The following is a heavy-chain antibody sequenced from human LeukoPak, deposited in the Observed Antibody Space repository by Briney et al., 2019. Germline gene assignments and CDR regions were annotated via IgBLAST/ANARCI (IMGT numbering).Heavy chain of an antibody. J-gene: IGHJ6*02. CDR2: ISAYNGNT. CDR1: GYTFTSYG. V-gene: IGHV1-18*01. CDR3: ARDLDEDIVVVPAATLYGMDV. Sequence: ASVKVSCKASGYTFTSYGISWVRQAPGQGLEWMGWISAYNGNTNYAQKLQGRVTMTTDTSTRTAYMELRSLRSDDKAVYYCARDLDEDIVVVPAATLYGMDVWGQGTTVTVSS. D-gene: IGHD2-2*01.